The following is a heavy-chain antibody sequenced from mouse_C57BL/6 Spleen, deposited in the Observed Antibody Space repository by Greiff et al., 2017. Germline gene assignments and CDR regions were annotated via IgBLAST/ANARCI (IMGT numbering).Heavy chain of an antibody. D-gene: IGHD1-1*01. CDR2: IHPNSGST. CDR3: ARGIIATVVGYYAMDY. CDR1: GYTFTSYW. Sequence: VQLQQPGAELVKPGASVKLSCKASGYTFTSYWMHWVKQRPGQGLEWIGMIHPNSGSTNYNEKFKSKATLTVDKSSSTAYMQLSSLTSEDSAVYYCARGIIATVVGYYAMDYWGQGTSVTVSS. J-gene: IGHJ4*01. V-gene: IGHV1-64*01.